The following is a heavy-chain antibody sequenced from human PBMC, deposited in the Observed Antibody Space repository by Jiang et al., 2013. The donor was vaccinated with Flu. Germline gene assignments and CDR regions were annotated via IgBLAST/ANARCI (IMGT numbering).Heavy chain of an antibody. CDR2: IYTSGSSGST. D-gene: IGHD3-16*01. Sequence: PGLVKPSETLALICAVSGGSISSYYWSWIRQPAGKGLEWIGRIYTSGSSGSTDYNPSLKSRITMSVDTSKNQFSLKLSSVTAADTAVYYCARLGGQGYYYYYGMDVWGQGTTVTVSS. CDR3: ARLGGQGYYYYYGMDV. V-gene: IGHV4-4*07. CDR1: GGSISSYY. J-gene: IGHJ6*02.